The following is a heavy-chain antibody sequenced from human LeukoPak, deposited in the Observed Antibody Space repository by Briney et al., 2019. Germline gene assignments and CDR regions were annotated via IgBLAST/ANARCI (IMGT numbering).Heavy chain of an antibody. J-gene: IGHJ6*02. CDR2: ISGSGGGT. CDR1: GFTFSSYE. CDR3: AKVVVPDGMDV. Sequence: PGGSLRLSCAASGFTFSSYEMNWVRQAPGKGLEWVSAISGSGGGTYYADSVKGRFTISRDNSKNTLYLQMYSLRAEDTAVYYCAKVVVPDGMDVWGQGTTVTVSS. V-gene: IGHV3-23*01. D-gene: IGHD2-15*01.